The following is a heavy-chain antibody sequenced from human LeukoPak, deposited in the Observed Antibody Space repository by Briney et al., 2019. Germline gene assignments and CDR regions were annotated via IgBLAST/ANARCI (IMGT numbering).Heavy chain of an antibody. CDR2: ISPYNGHT. CDR1: GYTFTSYG. V-gene: IGHV1-18*01. CDR3: VREVTMVRGVITFYHYNGMDV. D-gene: IGHD3-10*01. J-gene: IGHJ6*02. Sequence: ASVKVSCKASGYTFTSYGISWVRQAPGQGLEWMGWISPYNGHTSYAQNFQGRVTMTTDASTSTAYMELRSLRSDDTAVYYCVREVTMVRGVITFYHYNGMDVWGQGTAVTVSS.